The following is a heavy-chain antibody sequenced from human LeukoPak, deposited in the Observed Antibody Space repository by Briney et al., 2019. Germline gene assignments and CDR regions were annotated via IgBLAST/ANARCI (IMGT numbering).Heavy chain of an antibody. CDR3: IVFGDSNH. CDR2: IHTSGDT. J-gene: IGHJ5*02. CDR1: GLTGSHNY. Sequence: GGSLRLSCAASGLTGSHNYVSWVRQAPGKGLEWVSAIHTSGDTCYANSVKGRFTISRDTSKNTLYLQINSLRVEDTAVYYCIVFGDSNHWGQGTLVTVSS. V-gene: IGHV3-53*01. D-gene: IGHD4-17*01.